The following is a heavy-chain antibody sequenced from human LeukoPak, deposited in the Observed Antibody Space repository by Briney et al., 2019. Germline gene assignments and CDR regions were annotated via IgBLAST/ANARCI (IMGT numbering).Heavy chain of an antibody. V-gene: IGHV3-7*01. CDR3: ARDPTIFGVVIVPDY. CDR1: GFTFSSYW. J-gene: IGHJ4*02. CDR2: IKQDESEK. Sequence: GGSLRLSCAASGFTFSSYWMSWVRQAPGKGLEWVANIKQDESEKYYVDSVKGRFTISRDNTKNSLYLQMNSLRAEDTAVYYCARDPTIFGVVIVPDYWGQGTLVTVSS. D-gene: IGHD3-3*01.